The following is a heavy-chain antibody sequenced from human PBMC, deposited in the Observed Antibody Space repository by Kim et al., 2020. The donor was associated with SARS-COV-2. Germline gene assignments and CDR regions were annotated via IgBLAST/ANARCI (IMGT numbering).Heavy chain of an antibody. CDR1: GFTFSSYG. V-gene: IGHV3-30*18. D-gene: IGHD6-13*01. J-gene: IGHJ6*03. Sequence: GGSLRLSCAASGFTFSSYGMHWVRQAPGKGLEWVAVISYDGSNKYYADSVKGRFTISRDNSKNTLYLQMNSLRAEDTAVYYCAKVWRSSPPDYYYYYYMDVWGKGTTVTVSS. CDR3: AKVWRSSPPDYYYYYYMDV. CDR2: ISYDGSNK.